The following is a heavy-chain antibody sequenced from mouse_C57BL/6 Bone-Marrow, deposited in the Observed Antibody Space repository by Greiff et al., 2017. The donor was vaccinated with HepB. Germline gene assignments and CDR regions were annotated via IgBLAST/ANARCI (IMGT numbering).Heavy chain of an antibody. CDR2: IRLKSDNYAT. D-gene: IGHD2-1*01. Sequence: DVKVEESGGGLVQPGGSMKLSCVASGFTFSNYWMNWVRQSPEKGLEWVAQIRLKSDNYATHYAESVKGRFTISRDDSKSSVYLQMNNLRAEDTGIYYCTVYRGYFDVWGTGTTVTVSS. V-gene: IGHV6-3*01. J-gene: IGHJ1*03. CDR1: GFTFSNYW. CDR3: TVYRGYFDV.